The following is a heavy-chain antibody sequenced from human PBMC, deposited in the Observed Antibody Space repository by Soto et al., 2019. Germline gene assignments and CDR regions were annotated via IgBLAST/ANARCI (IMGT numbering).Heavy chain of an antibody. CDR1: GDSITSGAYY. Sequence: PSETLSLTCTVSGDSITSGAYYWSWIRQQPGKGLEWIGYISYSGSTYYNPSLRSRLTISVDTSKNQFSLQVSSVTAADTAVYYCAREIERRQQFHFDYWGQGTLVTVSS. D-gene: IGHD3-22*01. V-gene: IGHV4-31*03. J-gene: IGHJ4*02. CDR2: ISYSGST. CDR3: AREIERRQQFHFDY.